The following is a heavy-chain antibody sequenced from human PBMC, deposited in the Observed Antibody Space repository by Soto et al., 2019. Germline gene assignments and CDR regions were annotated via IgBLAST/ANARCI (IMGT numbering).Heavy chain of an antibody. CDR3: ARAPGYYGDFFDF. CDR1: GFTFSDHY. J-gene: IGHJ4*02. CDR2: ISSTGSTM. Sequence: GGSLRLSCAASGFTFSDHYMNWIRQAPGKGLEWVSYISSTGSTMYYADSVKGRFTISRDNAKNSLYLQMNSLRAEDTAFYYCARAPGYYGDFFDFWGQGTLVTVSS. V-gene: IGHV3-11*01. D-gene: IGHD4-17*01.